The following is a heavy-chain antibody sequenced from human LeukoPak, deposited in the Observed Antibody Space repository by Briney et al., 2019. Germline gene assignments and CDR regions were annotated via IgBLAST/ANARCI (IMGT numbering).Heavy chain of an antibody. V-gene: IGHV4-39*07. CDR2: IYYSGST. D-gene: IGHD1-26*01. J-gene: IGHJ4*02. CDR3: ARDRGEWEPPNY. CDR1: GGSISSSSYY. Sequence: PSETLSLTCTVSGGSISSSSYYWGWIRQPPGKGLEWIGSIYYSGSTYYNPSLKSRVTISVDTSKNQFSLKLSSVTAADTAVYYCARDRGEWEPPNYWGQGTLVTVSS.